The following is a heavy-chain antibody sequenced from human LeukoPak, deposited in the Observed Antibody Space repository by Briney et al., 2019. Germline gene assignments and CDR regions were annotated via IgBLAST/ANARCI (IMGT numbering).Heavy chain of an antibody. CDR3: AKEAGYSSGWQYYFDY. CDR2: ISGDGGST. Sequence: GGSLRLSCAASGFTFDDYAMHWVRQAPGKGLKWVSLISGDGGSTYYADSVKGRFTISRDNSKNSLYLQMNSLRTEDTALYYCAKEAGYSSGWQYYFDYWGQGTLVTVSS. CDR1: GFTFDDYA. D-gene: IGHD6-19*01. J-gene: IGHJ4*02. V-gene: IGHV3-43*02.